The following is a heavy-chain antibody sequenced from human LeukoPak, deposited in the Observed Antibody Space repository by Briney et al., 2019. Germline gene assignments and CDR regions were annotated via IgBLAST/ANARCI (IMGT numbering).Heavy chain of an antibody. Sequence: SGTLSLTCAISGGSISSSNWWTWVRQPPGKGLEWVGEIYLRGNTNYNPSLKSRVTISVDTSKNQFSLKLSSVTAAGTAVYYCARDLQGYDILTGYSHYGMDVWGQGTTVTVSS. CDR2: IYLRGNT. D-gene: IGHD3-9*01. V-gene: IGHV4-4*02. CDR1: GGSISSSNW. CDR3: ARDLQGYDILTGYSHYGMDV. J-gene: IGHJ6*02.